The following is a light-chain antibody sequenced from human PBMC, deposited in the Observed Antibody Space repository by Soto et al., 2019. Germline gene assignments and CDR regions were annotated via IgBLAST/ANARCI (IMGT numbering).Light chain of an antibody. V-gene: IGLV2-23*02. CDR1: NSDLGSFNF. J-gene: IGLJ1*01. CDR2: EVA. CDR3: CSDAGTSSYL. Sequence: QSVLPQPASVSGSPGQSITISCTRTNSDLGSFNFVSWYQQHPGKAPKVMIYEVAKRPSGISDRFSGSKSGNTASLTISGLQVEDEADYYCCSDAGTSSYLFGTGTKVTVL.